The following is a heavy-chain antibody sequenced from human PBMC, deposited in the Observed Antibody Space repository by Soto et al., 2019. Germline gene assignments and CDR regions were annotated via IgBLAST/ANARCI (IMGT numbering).Heavy chain of an antibody. CDR3: ARGRRFRGYYYYYGMDV. CDR2: INHSGST. D-gene: IGHD3-10*01. CDR1: GGSFSGYY. Sequence: PSETLSLTCAVYGGSFSGYYWRWIRQPPGKGLEWIGEINHSGSTNYNPSLKSRVTISVDTSKNQFSLKLSSVTAADTAVYYCARGRRFRGYYYYYGMDVWGQGTTVT. J-gene: IGHJ6*02. V-gene: IGHV4-34*01.